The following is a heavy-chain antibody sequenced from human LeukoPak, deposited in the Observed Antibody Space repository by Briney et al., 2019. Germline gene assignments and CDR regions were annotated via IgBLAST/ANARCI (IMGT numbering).Heavy chain of an antibody. V-gene: IGHV3-7*03. J-gene: IGHJ6*02. D-gene: IGHD3-16*01. CDR3: ARGGGLDV. Sequence: GGSLRLSCAASGFSFSSYALNWVRQAPGKGLEWVASINHNGNVNYYVDSVKGRFTISRDNAKNSLYLQMSNLRAEDTAVYFCARGGGLDVWGQGATVTVSS. CDR1: GFSFSSYA. CDR2: INHNGNVN.